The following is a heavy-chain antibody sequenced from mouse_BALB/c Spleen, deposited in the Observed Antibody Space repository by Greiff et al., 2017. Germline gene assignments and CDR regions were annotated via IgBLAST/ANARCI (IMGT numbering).Heavy chain of an antibody. J-gene: IGHJ3*01. V-gene: IGHV1-54*03. CDR1: GYAFTNYL. D-gene: IGHD2-4*01. CDR3: ARYDYDFAY. Sequence: QVQLQQSGAELVRPGTSVKVSCKASGYAFTNYLIEWVKQRPGQGLEWIGVINPGSGGTNYNEKLKGKATLTADKSSSTAYMKLSSLTSDDSAVYFCARYDYDFAYWGQGTLVTVSA. CDR2: INPGSGGT.